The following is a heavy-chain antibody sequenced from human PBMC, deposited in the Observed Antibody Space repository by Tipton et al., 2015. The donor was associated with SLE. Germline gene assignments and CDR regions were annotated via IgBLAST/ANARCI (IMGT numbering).Heavy chain of an antibody. Sequence: TLSLTCTVSGGSIRNYYWSWIRQPPGKGLEWIGYIYYTDISPSEKTNYNPSLRSRVTMSIDTSKNQFSLNLNSVTAADTAVYYCARQGGTLDAFDIWARGTMVTVSS. J-gene: IGHJ3*02. CDR1: GGSIRNYY. V-gene: IGHV4-59*07. CDR2: IYYTDISPSEKT. CDR3: ARQGGTLDAFDI.